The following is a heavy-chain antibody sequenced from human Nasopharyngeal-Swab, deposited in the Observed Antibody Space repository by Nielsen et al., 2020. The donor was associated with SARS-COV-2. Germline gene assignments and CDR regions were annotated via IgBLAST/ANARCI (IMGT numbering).Heavy chain of an antibody. CDR3: ARGRYCSGGSCHYFDY. Sequence: ASVKVSCKVSGSTLTEISMHWVRQAHGRGLEWMGGFDPEDGETIYAQKFQGRVTMTEDTSIDTAYMELRSLRSEDTAVYYCARGRYCSGGSCHYFDYWGQGTLVTVSS. CDR1: GSTLTEIS. CDR2: FDPEDGET. V-gene: IGHV1-24*01. J-gene: IGHJ4*02. D-gene: IGHD2-15*01.